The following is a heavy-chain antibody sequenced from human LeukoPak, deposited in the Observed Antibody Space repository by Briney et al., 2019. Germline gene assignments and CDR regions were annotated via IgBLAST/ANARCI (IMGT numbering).Heavy chain of an antibody. CDR2: MSGDATST. CDR1: GFTFSSFA. D-gene: IGHD6-13*01. CDR3: AKRTSGSSWYSSDS. J-gene: IGHJ4*02. Sequence: GGSLRLSCAASGFTFSSFAMNWVRQAPGKGLEWVSTMSGDATSTYYAHSVKGRFTISRDNSKNTLYLQMNSLRADDTAVYYCAKRTSGSSWYSSDSWGQGTLVTVSS. V-gene: IGHV3-23*01.